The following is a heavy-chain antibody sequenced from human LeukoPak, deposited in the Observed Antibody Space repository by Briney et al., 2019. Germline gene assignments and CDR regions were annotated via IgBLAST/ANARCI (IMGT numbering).Heavy chain of an antibody. J-gene: IGHJ5*02. CDR1: GYTFTGYY. D-gene: IGHD3-10*01. Sequence: ASVKVSCKASGYTFTGYYMHWVRQAPGQGLEWMGWINPNSGGTNYAQKSQGWVTMTRDTSISTAYMELSRLRSDDTAVYYCARDNYGSGEANWFDPWGQGTLVTVSS. CDR3: ARDNYGSGEANWFDP. CDR2: INPNSGGT. V-gene: IGHV1-2*04.